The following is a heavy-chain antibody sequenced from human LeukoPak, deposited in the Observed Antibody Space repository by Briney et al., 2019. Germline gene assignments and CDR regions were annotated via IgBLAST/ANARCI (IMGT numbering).Heavy chain of an antibody. CDR1: GFIFSIYA. CDR2: ITDSGGDT. D-gene: IGHD6-6*01. V-gene: IGHV3-23*01. J-gene: IGHJ4*02. Sequence: GGSLRLSCTASGFIFSIYARGSVRQAPGRGLEGVSAITDSGGDTYHADSVKGRPTISRDNSKNTLYLQMNSLRVEDTAVYYCAKGSSSSRPYYFDFWGQGTLVTVSS. CDR3: AKGSSSSRPYYFDF.